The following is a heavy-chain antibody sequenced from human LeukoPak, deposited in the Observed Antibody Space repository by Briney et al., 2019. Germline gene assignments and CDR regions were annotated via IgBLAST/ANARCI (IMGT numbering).Heavy chain of an antibody. CDR3: ARPAYENYCSGGSCYFDY. D-gene: IGHD2-15*01. Sequence: GESLKISCKGSGYSFTSYWIGWVRQMPGKGLEWMVIIYPGDSDTRYSPSFQGQVTISADKSISTAYLQWSSLKASDTAMYYCARPAYENYCSGGSCYFDYWGQGTLVTVSS. J-gene: IGHJ4*02. CDR2: IYPGDSDT. CDR1: GYSFTSYW. V-gene: IGHV5-51*01.